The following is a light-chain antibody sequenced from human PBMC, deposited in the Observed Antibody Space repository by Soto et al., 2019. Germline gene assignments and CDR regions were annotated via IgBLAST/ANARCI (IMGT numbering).Light chain of an antibody. CDR2: GAS. V-gene: IGKV3-20*01. CDR3: QQYGSSPRT. Sequence: EIVLTQSPGTLSLSPGERATLSCRASQSVSSSYLAWYQHKPGQAPRLVIYGASSRATGIPDRFSGSGSETDFTLTISRLEPEDFAVYYCQQYGSSPRTFGQGTKVDIK. CDR1: QSVSSSY. J-gene: IGKJ1*01.